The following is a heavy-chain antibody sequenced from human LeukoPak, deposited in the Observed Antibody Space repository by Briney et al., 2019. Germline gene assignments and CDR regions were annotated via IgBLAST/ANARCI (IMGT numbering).Heavy chain of an antibody. V-gene: IGHV3-30*02. CDR2: IRYEGGDK. Sequence: GGSLRLSCAASGFTFSNYGMHWVRQAPGKGLEWVAFIRYEGGDKHYADSVRGRFLISRDNSKNTLYLQMNSLRAEDTAVYYCASEVGATPSYYFDYWGQGTLVTVSS. CDR1: GFTFSNYG. J-gene: IGHJ4*02. CDR3: ASEVGATPSYYFDY. D-gene: IGHD1-26*01.